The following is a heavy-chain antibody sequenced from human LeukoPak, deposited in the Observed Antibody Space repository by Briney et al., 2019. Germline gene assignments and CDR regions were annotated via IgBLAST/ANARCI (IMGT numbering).Heavy chain of an antibody. CDR1: GGSISTYY. CDR3: ARGPYSYDSSGAFDI. Sequence: PSETLSLTCTVSGGSISTYYWSWIRQPPGKGLEWIGYIYYSGTTTYNPSLKSRVIISVDTSKNQFSLNLSSVTAADTAVYFCARGPYSYDSSGAFDIWGQGTMVTVSS. D-gene: IGHD3-22*01. V-gene: IGHV4-59*01. CDR2: IYYSGTT. J-gene: IGHJ3*02.